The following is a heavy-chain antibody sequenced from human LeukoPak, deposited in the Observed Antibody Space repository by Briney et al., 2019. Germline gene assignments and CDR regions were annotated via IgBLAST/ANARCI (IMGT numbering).Heavy chain of an antibody. CDR3: ARGDSSGWVSPFDY. CDR1: GGTFSSYA. D-gene: IGHD6-19*01. CDR2: IIPIFGTA. Sequence: ASVKVSCKASGGTFSSYAISWVRQAPGQGLEWMGGIIPIFGTANYAQKFQGGVTITTDESTSTAYMELSSLRSEDTAVYYCARGDSSGWVSPFDYWGQGTLVTVSS. V-gene: IGHV1-69*05. J-gene: IGHJ4*02.